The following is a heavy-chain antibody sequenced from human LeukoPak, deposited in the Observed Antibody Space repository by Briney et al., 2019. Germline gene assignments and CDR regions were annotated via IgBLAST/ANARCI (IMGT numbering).Heavy chain of an antibody. CDR3: AKGDSSGYYYGYYFDY. D-gene: IGHD3-22*01. V-gene: IGHV3-9*01. CDR2: ISWNSGSI. CDR1: GFTFDDYA. Sequence: PGGSLRLSCAASGFTFDDYAMHWVRQAPGEGLEWVSGISWNSGSIGYADSVKGRFTISRDNAKNSLYLQMNSLRAEDTALYYCAKGDSSGYYYGYYFDYWGQGTLVTVSS. J-gene: IGHJ4*02.